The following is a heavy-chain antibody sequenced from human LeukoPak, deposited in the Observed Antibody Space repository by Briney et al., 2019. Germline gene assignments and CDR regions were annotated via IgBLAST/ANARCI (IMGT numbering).Heavy chain of an antibody. CDR2: IRNKANSYAT. CDR1: GFTFSGSA. J-gene: IGHJ4*02. Sequence: TGGSLRLSWAASGFTFSGSAMHWVRQASGEGLEWVGRIRNKANSYATAYAASVKGRFTISRDDSKNTAYLQMNSLKTEDTAVYYCTSGENGYTNTGGDYWGQGTLVTVSS. D-gene: IGHD6-13*01. V-gene: IGHV3-73*01. CDR3: TSGENGYTNTGGDY.